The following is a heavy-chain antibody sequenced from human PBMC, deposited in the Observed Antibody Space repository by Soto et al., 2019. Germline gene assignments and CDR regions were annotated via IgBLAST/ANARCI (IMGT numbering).Heavy chain of an antibody. J-gene: IGHJ6*02. CDR2: IIPIFGTA. V-gene: IGHV1-69*13. Sequence: SVKVSCKASGGTFSSYAISWVRQAPGQGLEWMGGIIPIFGTANYAQKFQGRVTITADDSTSTAYMELSSLRSEDTAVYYCARNYGDYVAPKYGMDVWGQGTTVTVSS. CDR1: GGTFSSYA. CDR3: ARNYGDYVAPKYGMDV. D-gene: IGHD4-17*01.